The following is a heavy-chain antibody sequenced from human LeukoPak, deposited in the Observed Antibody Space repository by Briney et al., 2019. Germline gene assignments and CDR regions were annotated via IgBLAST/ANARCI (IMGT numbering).Heavy chain of an antibody. J-gene: IGHJ4*02. D-gene: IGHD1-26*01. CDR2: INHSGST. V-gene: IGHV4-34*01. CDR3: ASAPVGGTTLGFDY. Sequence: PSETLSLTCAVYGESFSGYYWSWIRQPPGKGLEWIGEINHSGSTNYNPSLKSRVTISVDTSKNQFSLKLSSVTAADTAVYYCASAPVGGTTLGFDYWGQGILVTVSS. CDR1: GESFSGYY.